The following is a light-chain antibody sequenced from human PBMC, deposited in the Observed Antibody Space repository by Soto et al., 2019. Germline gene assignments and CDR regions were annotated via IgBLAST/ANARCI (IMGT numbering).Light chain of an antibody. Sequence: IVMTQSPATLSVSPGERVTFSCRASQGISRDYLAWYQQRLGQAPRLLIYGASSGATGIPDRFSGSGSGTDFTLTISRLEPEDFAIYYCQQYGGVPYTFGQGTKVDIK. J-gene: IGKJ2*01. V-gene: IGKV3-20*01. CDR2: GAS. CDR3: QQYGGVPYT. CDR1: QGISRDY.